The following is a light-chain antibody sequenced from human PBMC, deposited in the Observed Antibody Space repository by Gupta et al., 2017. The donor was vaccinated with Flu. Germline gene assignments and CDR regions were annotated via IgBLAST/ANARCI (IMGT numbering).Light chain of an antibody. Sequence: ISCKSSQCLLHSDGKTYLYWYLQKPGQPPQLLIHDVSNRFSGVPDRFSGGGSGTDFTLKISRVEAEDVGVYYCMQAIEVTVTFGGGTKVELK. V-gene: IGKV2D-29*01. CDR2: DVS. CDR3: MQAIEVTVT. CDR1: QCLLHSDGKTY. J-gene: IGKJ4*01.